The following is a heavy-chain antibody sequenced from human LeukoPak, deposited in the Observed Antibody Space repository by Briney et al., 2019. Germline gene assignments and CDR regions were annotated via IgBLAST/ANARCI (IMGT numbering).Heavy chain of an antibody. J-gene: IGHJ4*02. D-gene: IGHD3-22*01. CDR3: AKERSSGVYRLFDY. Sequence: GGSLRLSCAASGFTFSTYAMNWVRQAPGKGLEWVSGISGSGDSTYHTDSVKGRFTISRDNSKDTLYLQMNSLRAEDTAVYYCAKERSSGVYRLFDYWGQGTLVTVSS. CDR1: GFTFSTYA. CDR2: ISGSGDST. V-gene: IGHV3-23*01.